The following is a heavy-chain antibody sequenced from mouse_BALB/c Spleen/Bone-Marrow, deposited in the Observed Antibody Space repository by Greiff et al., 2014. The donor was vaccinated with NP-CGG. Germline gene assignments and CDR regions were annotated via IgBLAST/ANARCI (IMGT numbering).Heavy chain of an antibody. V-gene: IGHV1-4*01. J-gene: IGHJ4*01. Sequence: VKLQESGAELARPGASVKMSCTASGYTFPSYTIHWVKQRPGQGLEWIGYINPSSGYANYNQNFKDKATLTADKSSSTAYMQLSSLTSEDSAVFYCARGGLRLPYAMDYWGQGTSVTVSS. D-gene: IGHD1-2*01. CDR1: GYTFPSYT. CDR2: INPSSGYA. CDR3: ARGGLRLPYAMDY.